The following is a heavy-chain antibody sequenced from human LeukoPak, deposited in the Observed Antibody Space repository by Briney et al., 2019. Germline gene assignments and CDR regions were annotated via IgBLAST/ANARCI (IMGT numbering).Heavy chain of an antibody. J-gene: IGHJ5*02. V-gene: IGHV1-2*02. CDR1: GYTFTGYY. CDR2: INPNSGGT. CDR3: ARDPLGYYDSSGYLGRWFDP. D-gene: IGHD3-22*01. Sequence: ASVTVSCKASGYTFTGYYMHWVRQAPGQGREWIGWINPNSGGTNYAQKFQGRVTMTSDTSISTAYMELSRLRSDDTAVYYCARDPLGYYDSSGYLGRWFDPWGQGTLVTVSS.